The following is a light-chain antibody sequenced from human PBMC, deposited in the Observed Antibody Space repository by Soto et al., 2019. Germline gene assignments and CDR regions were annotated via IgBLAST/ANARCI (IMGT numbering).Light chain of an antibody. CDR1: NIGSMS. CDR2: SVN. J-gene: IGLJ1*01. CDR3: QVWDPFSDHLFV. Sequence: SYELTQPPSVSVAPGQTARITCGGDNIGSMSVHWYQQRPGQAPVLVVYSVNDRPAGIPERFSGSNSANTATLTIGRVEAGDEADYYCQVWDPFSDHLFVFGRGTKLTVL. V-gene: IGLV3-21*02.